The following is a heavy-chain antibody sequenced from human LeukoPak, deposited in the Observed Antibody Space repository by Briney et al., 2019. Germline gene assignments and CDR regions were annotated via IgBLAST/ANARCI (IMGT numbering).Heavy chain of an antibody. D-gene: IGHD2-2*01. CDR3: ASSPPHIVVVPAATPFDY. CDR1: GFTFSSYW. J-gene: IGHJ4*02. CDR2: IKQDGSEK. Sequence: GGSLRLSRAASGFTFSSYWMSWVRQAPGKGLEWVANIKQDGSEKYYVDSVKGRFTISRDNAKNSLYLQMNSLRAEDTAVYYCASSPPHIVVVPAATPFDYWGQGTLVTVSS. V-gene: IGHV3-7*01.